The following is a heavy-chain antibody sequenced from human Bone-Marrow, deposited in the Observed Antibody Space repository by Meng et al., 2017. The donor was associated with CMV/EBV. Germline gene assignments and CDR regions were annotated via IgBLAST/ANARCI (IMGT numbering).Heavy chain of an antibody. CDR1: GFTFSSYW. J-gene: IGHJ6*01. D-gene: IGHD3-10*01. CDR2: IKQDGSEK. CDR3: ARDLTTSVLLWFGESVGVPSYPYGMAV. Sequence: GESLKISCAASGFTFSSYWMSWVRQAPGKGLEWVANIKQDGSEKYYVDSVKGRFTISRDNAKNSLYLQMNSLRAEDTAVYYCARDLTTSVLLWFGESVGVPSYPYGMAVWGRGATVTGSS. V-gene: IGHV3-7*01.